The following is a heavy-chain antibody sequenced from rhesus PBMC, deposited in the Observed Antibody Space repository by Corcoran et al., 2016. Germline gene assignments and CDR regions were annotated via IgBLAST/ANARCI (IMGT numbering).Heavy chain of an antibody. Sequence: EVQLVESGGGLAKPGGSLRLSCAASGFIFSDYYIHWVRQASGRGLEWVSRISKDGGSTWYADSVKGRFTISRENAKNTLYLQMDSLRAEDTAVYYCTRGGNEAGDYWGQGVLVTVSS. V-gene: IGHV3-59*01. CDR3: TRGGNEAGDY. J-gene: IGHJ4*01. D-gene: IGHD3-9*01. CDR2: ISKDGGST. CDR1: GFIFSDYY.